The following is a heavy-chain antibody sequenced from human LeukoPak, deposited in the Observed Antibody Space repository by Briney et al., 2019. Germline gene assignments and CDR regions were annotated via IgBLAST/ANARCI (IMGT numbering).Heavy chain of an antibody. CDR1: GGSISSYY. CDR2: IYYSGST. J-gene: IGHJ6*03. Sequence: SETLSLTCTVSGGSISSYYWSWIRQPPGKGLEWIGYIYYSGSTNYNPSLKSRVTISVDTSKNQFSLKLSSVTAADTAVYYCAMAKYYYYYYMDVWGKGTTVTISS. V-gene: IGHV4-59*01. CDR3: AMAKYYYYYYMDV.